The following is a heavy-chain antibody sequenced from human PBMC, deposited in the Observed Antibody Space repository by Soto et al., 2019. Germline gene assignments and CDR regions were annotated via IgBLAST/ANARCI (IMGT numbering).Heavy chain of an antibody. D-gene: IGHD3-3*02. CDR3: ANRPFFEWAPYYGLDV. CDR2: IFHSGNT. CDR1: GGSITVSDW. J-gene: IGHJ6*02. Sequence: ESLCRTGLVSGGSITVSDWGTWVRQSPEKGLEWIGEIFHSGNTNYSPSLKSRVTISLDKSANQFSLKVNSVTAADTAIYYCANRPFFEWAPYYGLDVWGPGTTVTVYS. V-gene: IGHV4-4*02.